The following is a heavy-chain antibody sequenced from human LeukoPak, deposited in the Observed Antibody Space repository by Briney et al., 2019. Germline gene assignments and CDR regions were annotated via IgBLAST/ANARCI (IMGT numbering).Heavy chain of an antibody. CDR2: IYTSGST. Sequence: SETLSLTCAVYGGSFSGYYWSWIRQPAGKGLEWIGRIYTSGSTNYNPSLKSRVTISVDTSKNQFSLKLSSVTAADTAVYYCATTTTVTIDYWGQGTLVTVSS. J-gene: IGHJ4*02. CDR3: ATTTTVTIDY. CDR1: GGSFSGYY. V-gene: IGHV4-59*10. D-gene: IGHD4-17*01.